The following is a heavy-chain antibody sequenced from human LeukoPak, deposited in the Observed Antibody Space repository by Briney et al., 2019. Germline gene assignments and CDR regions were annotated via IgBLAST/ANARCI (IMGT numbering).Heavy chain of an antibody. J-gene: IGHJ4*02. CDR1: GGSIIHGTYS. V-gene: IGHV4-30-2*01. CDR2: IFHSGSN. CDR3: ARGYSDYPYFFDS. D-gene: IGHD5-12*01. Sequence: SWTLSLTLLVSGGSIIHGTYSGNWMREPPREGLVGVGYIFHSGSNYYSPSLQSRVTISVDTSQTQFSLKLSSVTAADTAMYYCARGYSDYPYFFDSWGQGALVTVSS.